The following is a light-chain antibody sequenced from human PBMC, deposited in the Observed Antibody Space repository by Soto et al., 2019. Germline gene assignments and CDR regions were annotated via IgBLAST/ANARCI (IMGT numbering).Light chain of an antibody. CDR3: QQSGSSFYT. CDR1: QSVSSAY. V-gene: IGKV3-20*01. Sequence: EIVLTQSPGTLSLSPGERATLSCRASQSVSSAYLAWYQQIPGQAPRLLIYGASSRATGIPDRFSGSGSGTDFTLTISGLEPEEFAWYYCQQSGSSFYTFGQGTKLEIK. J-gene: IGKJ2*01. CDR2: GAS.